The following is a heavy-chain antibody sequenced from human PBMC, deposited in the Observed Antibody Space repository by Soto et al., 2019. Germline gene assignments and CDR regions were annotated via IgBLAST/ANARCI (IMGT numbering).Heavy chain of an antibody. CDR2: ISGSGGST. V-gene: IGHV3-23*01. D-gene: IGHD2-2*01. J-gene: IGHJ4*02. CDR3: AKAPGSVGYCSSTSCYAYFDY. CDR1: GFTFSSYA. Sequence: GGSLRLSCAASGFTFSSYAMSWVRQAPGKGLEWVSAISGSGGSTYYADSVKGRFTISRDSSKNTLYLQMNSLRAEDTAIYYCAKAPGSVGYCSSTSCYAYFDYWGQGTLVTVSS.